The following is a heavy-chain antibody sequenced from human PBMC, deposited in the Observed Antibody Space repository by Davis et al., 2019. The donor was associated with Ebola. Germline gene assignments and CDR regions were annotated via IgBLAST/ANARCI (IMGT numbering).Heavy chain of an antibody. D-gene: IGHD2-2*01. V-gene: IGHV3-7*03. CDR3: ATSRTSDY. Sequence: GESLKISCVASGFTFSSYWMSWVRQAPGKGLEWVASIKEDGSEKYYLDSVKGRFTTSRDNAQNSLYLQMNSLRDEDTAVYYCATSRTSDYWGQGTLVTVSS. J-gene: IGHJ4*02. CDR2: IKEDGSEK. CDR1: GFTFSSYW.